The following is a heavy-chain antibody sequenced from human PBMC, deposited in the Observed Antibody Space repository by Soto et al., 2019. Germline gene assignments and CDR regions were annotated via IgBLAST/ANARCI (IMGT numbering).Heavy chain of an antibody. Sequence: QVQLVESGGGVVQPGRSLRLSCAASGFTFSSYAMHWVRQAPGKGLEWVAVISYDGSNKYYADSVKGRFTISRDNSKNTLYLQMNSLRAEDTAVYYCAEPWIQLSADDAFDIWGQGTMVTVSS. D-gene: IGHD5-18*01. J-gene: IGHJ3*02. CDR1: GFTFSSYA. CDR3: AEPWIQLSADDAFDI. CDR2: ISYDGSNK. V-gene: IGHV3-30-3*01.